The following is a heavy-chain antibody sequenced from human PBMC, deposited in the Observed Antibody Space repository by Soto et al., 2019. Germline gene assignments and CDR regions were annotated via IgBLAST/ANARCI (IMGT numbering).Heavy chain of an antibody. V-gene: IGHV1-3*01. CDR2: INAGNGNT. CDR1: GYTFNSYA. D-gene: IGHD5-18*01. J-gene: IGHJ4*02. CDR3: ARDPGYSDGYN. Sequence: QVQLVQSGAEVKKPGASVKVSCKASGYTFNSYAMNWVRQAPGQRLEWMGWINAGNGNTKYSQKFQGRVTITRDTSASTAYMELSSLRSEDTAVYYCARDPGYSDGYNWGQGTLVTVSS.